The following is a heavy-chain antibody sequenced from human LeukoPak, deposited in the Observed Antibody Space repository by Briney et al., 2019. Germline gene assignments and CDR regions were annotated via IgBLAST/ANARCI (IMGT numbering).Heavy chain of an antibody. J-gene: IGHJ4*02. V-gene: IGHV3-21*01. CDR1: GFTFSSYS. D-gene: IGHD3-22*01. CDR2: ISSGSSYI. CDR3: ARDRRSGSYDSTDASDY. Sequence: GRSLRLSCAASGFTFSSYSMNWVRQAPGKGLEWVSSISSGSSYIYYADSVKGRFTISRDNAKNSLYLQMNSLRAEDTAVYYCARDRRSGSYDSTDASDYWGQGTQVTVSS.